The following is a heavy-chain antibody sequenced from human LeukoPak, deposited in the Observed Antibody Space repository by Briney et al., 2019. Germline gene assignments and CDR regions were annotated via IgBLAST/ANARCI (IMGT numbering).Heavy chain of an antibody. CDR3: TRHHSGSYHDAFDI. Sequence: GGALRLSCAASGFTFIGSAIHWVRQASGKGLEWVGRIRSKANSYATAYTASVKGRFTIARDDSKNTAYLQMNSLKTEDTAVYYCTRHHSGSYHDAFDIWGQGTMVTVSS. V-gene: IGHV3-73*01. J-gene: IGHJ3*02. CDR2: IRSKANSYAT. CDR1: GFTFIGSA. D-gene: IGHD1-26*01.